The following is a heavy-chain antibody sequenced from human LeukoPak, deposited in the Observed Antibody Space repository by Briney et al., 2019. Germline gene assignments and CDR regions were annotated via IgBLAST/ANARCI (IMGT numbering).Heavy chain of an antibody. V-gene: IGHV3-33*01. Sequence: GGSLRLSCAASRFTFRNYGMHWVRQPPGKGLEWVAIIWYDGSNKTYEDSVKGRFTISRDNSKNTLYLQMNSLRAEDTAVYYCARGVDYYENSGTIDYWGQGTLVTVSS. D-gene: IGHD3-22*01. CDR3: ARGVDYYENSGTIDY. CDR1: RFTFRNYG. J-gene: IGHJ4*02. CDR2: IWYDGSNK.